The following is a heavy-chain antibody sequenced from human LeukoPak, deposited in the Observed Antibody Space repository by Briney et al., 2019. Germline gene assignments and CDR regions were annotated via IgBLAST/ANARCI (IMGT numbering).Heavy chain of an antibody. V-gene: IGHV3-21*01. CDR2: ISGSGGST. J-gene: IGHJ6*02. CDR3: ARAGTVTTFYYYYGMDV. CDR1: GFTFSSSW. Sequence: GGSLRLSCAASGFTFSSSWMHWVRQCPEKGLVWVSAISGSGGSTYYADSVKGRFTISRDNAKNSLYLQMNSLRAEDTAVYYCARAGTVTTFYYYYGMDVWGQGTTVTVSS. D-gene: IGHD4-17*01.